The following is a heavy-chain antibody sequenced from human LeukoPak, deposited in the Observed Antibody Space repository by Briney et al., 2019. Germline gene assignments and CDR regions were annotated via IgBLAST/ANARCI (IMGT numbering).Heavy chain of an antibody. CDR3: AKGLTTHDY. CDR1: GGSISTYY. Sequence: SETLSLTCTVSGGSISTYYWSWIRQPPGKGLECIGYMYYSGSTNYSPSLKGRVTISVDTSKNQFSLKLSSVTAADTAVYYCAKGLTTHDYWGQGTLVTVSS. D-gene: IGHD4-11*01. V-gene: IGHV4-59*01. CDR2: MYYSGST. J-gene: IGHJ4*02.